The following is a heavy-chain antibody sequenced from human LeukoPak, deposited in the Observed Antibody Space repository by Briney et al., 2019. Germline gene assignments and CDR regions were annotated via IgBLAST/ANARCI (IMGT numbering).Heavy chain of an antibody. CDR3: ARGRVLWFGELYAFDY. CDR2: ISAYNGHT. CDR1: GYTFNSYG. V-gene: IGHV1-18*01. Sequence: GASVKVSCKASGYTFNSYGISWVRQAPGQGLEWIGWISAYNGHTNYAQKFQGRVTMTTDTSTSTAYMELSSLRSEDTAVYYYARGRVLWFGELYAFDYWGQGTLVTVSS. D-gene: IGHD3-10*01. J-gene: IGHJ4*02.